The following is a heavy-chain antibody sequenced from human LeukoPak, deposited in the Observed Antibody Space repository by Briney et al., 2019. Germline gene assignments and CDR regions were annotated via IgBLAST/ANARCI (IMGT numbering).Heavy chain of an antibody. J-gene: IGHJ5*02. D-gene: IGHD2-2*01. CDR2: INPNSGGT. CDR3: ASGFWSSTSGRYWFDP. Sequence: ASVKVSCKASGYTFTGYYMHWVRQAPGQGLEWMGWINPNSGGTNYAQKFQGRATMTRDTSISTAYMELSRLRSDDTAVYYCASGFWSSTSGRYWFDPWGQGTLVTVSS. CDR1: GYTFTGYY. V-gene: IGHV1-2*02.